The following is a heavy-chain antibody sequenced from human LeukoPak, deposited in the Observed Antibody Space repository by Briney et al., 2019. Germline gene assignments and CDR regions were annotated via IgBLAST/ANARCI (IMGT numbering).Heavy chain of an antibody. J-gene: IGHJ4*02. Sequence: VASVKVSCKASGGTFSSYAISWVRQAPGQGLEWMGGIIPIFGTANYAQKFQGRVTIIADESTSTAYMELSSLRSGDKAGYYRARGVVGATTGAYSFDYWGRGTLVTVSS. D-gene: IGHD1-26*01. V-gene: IGHV1-69*13. CDR3: ARGVVGATTGAYSFDY. CDR2: IIPIFGTA. CDR1: GGTFSSYA.